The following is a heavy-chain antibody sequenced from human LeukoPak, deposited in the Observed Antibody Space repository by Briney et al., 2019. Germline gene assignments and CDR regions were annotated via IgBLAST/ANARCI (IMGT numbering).Heavy chain of an antibody. V-gene: IGHV3-48*02. CDR2: ISSLDSTT. CDR1: GFTFSGFH. Sequence: PGGSLRLSCSTSGFTFSGFHMNWLRQAQGMGLEHVAWISSLDSTTYYAYSVVGRFTISRDNDKDLLFLQMDSLREDDTAIYYCARDPHAGIFDSWGQGTLVTVSS. J-gene: IGHJ4*02. CDR3: ARDPHAGIFDS.